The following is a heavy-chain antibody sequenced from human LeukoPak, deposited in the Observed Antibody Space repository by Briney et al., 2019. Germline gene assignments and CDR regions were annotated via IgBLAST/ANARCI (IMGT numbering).Heavy chain of an antibody. J-gene: IGHJ4*02. CDR1: GFIFSSYT. CDR2: ISSSSSYI. V-gene: IGHV3-21*01. D-gene: IGHD6-13*01. Sequence: GGSLRLSCAASGFIFSSYTMNWVRQAPGKGLEWVSSISSSSSYIYYADSLKGRFTISRDNAKNSLYLQMNSLRAEDTAVYYCARGIGAAGGEYDYWGQGTLATVSS. CDR3: ARGIGAAGGEYDY.